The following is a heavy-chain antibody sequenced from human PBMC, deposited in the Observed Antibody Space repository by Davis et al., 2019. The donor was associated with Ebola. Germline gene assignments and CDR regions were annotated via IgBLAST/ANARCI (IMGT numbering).Heavy chain of an antibody. CDR3: AADPTVVNLFDYYGMDV. J-gene: IGHJ6*02. D-gene: IGHD4-23*01. CDR1: GFTFTRSA. CDR2: IVVGSGNT. V-gene: IGHV1-58*02. Sequence: AASVKVSCKASGFTFTRSAMQWVRQARGQRLEWIGWIVVGSGNTNYAQKFQERVTITRDMSTSTAYMELSSLRSEDTAVYYCAADPTVVNLFDYYGMDVWGQGTTVTVSS.